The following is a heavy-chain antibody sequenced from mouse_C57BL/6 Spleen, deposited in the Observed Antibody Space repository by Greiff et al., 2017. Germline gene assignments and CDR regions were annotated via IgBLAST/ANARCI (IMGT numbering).Heavy chain of an antibody. J-gene: IGHJ3*01. CDR2: IHPNSGST. D-gene: IGHD1-1*01. CDR1: GYTFTSYW. V-gene: IGHV1-64*01. CDR3: ARWSNYAWFAY. Sequence: QVQLQQPGAELVKPGASVTLSCKASGYTFTSYWMHWVKQRPGQGLEWIGMIHPNSGSTNYNEKFKSKATLTVDKSSSTAYMQLSSLTSEDSAVYYCARWSNYAWFAYWGQGTLVTVSA.